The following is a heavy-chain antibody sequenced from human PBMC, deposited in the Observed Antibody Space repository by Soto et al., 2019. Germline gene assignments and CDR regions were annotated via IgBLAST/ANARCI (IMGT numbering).Heavy chain of an antibody. CDR2: IYTSGST. CDR3: ARDSSSWYGGGASAHGMDV. J-gene: IGHJ6*02. D-gene: IGHD6-13*01. Sequence: SGTLSLTCTVSGGSISSYYWSWIRQPAGKGLEWIGRIYTSGSTNYNPSLKSRVTMSVDTSKNQFSLKLSSVTAADTAVYYCARDSSSWYGGGASAHGMDVWGQGTTVTVSS. V-gene: IGHV4-4*07. CDR1: GGSISSYY.